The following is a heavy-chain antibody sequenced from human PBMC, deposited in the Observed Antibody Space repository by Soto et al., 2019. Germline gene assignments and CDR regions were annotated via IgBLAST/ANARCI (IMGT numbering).Heavy chain of an antibody. J-gene: IGHJ4*02. CDR1: GYGFTTYG. V-gene: IGHV1-18*01. CDR3: ARGRYGDY. Sequence: QVHLVQSGAEVKKPGASVKVSCKGSGYGFTTYGITWVRQAPGQGLEWMAWISAHNGNTNYAQKLQGRVTVTRDTSTSTAYMELRCLRSDDTAVYYCARGRYGDYWGQGALVTVSP. D-gene: IGHD1-1*01. CDR2: ISAHNGNT.